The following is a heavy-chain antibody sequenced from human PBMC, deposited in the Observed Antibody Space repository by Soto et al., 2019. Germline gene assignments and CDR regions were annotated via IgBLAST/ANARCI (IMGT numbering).Heavy chain of an antibody. CDR2: INHSGST. CDR1: GGSFSGYY. Sequence: QVQLQQWGAGLLKPSETLSLTCAVYGGSFSGYYWSWIRQPPGKGLEWIREINHSGSTNYNPSLKSRVTISVDTSKNQFSLKLSSVTAADTAVYYCARAPGGNYFDYWGQGTLVTVSS. V-gene: IGHV4-34*01. CDR3: ARAPGGNYFDY. D-gene: IGHD3-16*01. J-gene: IGHJ4*02.